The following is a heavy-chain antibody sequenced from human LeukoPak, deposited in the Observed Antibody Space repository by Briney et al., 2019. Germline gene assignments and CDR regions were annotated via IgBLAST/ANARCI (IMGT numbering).Heavy chain of an antibody. CDR2: MRQDGSEK. CDR3: AREGDAFDI. V-gene: IGHV3-7*01. J-gene: IGHJ3*02. CDR1: GLTFRNYI. Sequence: GGSLRLSCAASGLTFRNYIISWVRQAPGKGLEWVANMRQDGSEKYYVDSVKGRFTISRDNAKNSLYLQMDSLRAEDTAVYYCAREGDAFDIWGQGTMVTVSS.